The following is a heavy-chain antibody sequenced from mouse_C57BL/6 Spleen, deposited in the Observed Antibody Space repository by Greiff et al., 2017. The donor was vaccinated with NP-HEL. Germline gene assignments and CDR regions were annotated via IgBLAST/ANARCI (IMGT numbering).Heavy chain of an antibody. CDR2: INPNNGGT. J-gene: IGHJ3*01. D-gene: IGHD1-1*01. CDR1: GYTFTDYN. CDR3: ARQAYYYGSSYQAWFAY. Sequence: EVQLQQSGPELVKPGASVKIPCKASGYTFTDYNMDWVKQSHGKSLEWIGDINPNNGGTIYNQKFKGKATLTVDKSSSTAYMELRSLTSEDTAVYYCARQAYYYGSSYQAWFAYWGQGTLVTVSA. V-gene: IGHV1-18*01.